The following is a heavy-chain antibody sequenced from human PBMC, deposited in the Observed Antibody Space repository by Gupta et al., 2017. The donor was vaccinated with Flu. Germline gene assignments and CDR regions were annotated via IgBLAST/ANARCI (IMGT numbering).Heavy chain of an antibody. V-gene: IGHV4-39*01. D-gene: IGHD3-22*01. CDR1: GGSISSENHY. Sequence: QLQLQASGPGLVKASETLSLTCTVPGGSISSENHYWAWIRQPPGRRLEWIGSIFYSGNYYYNPSLRSRVTISPGTSNTQFSLRLTSVTAADTAVYFCARHPGDSTGYYSYSDAFDLWGQGAMVTVSS. CDR2: IFYSGNY. J-gene: IGHJ3*01. CDR3: ARHPGDSTGYYSYSDAFDL.